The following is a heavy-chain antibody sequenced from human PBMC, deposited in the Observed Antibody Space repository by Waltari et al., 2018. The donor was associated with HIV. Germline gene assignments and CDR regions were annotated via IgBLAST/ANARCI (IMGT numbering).Heavy chain of an antibody. V-gene: IGHV3-33*01. D-gene: IGHD3-10*01. CDR2: IWYDGSKK. J-gene: IGHJ4*02. CDR3: AREGHYYGSGRFGGDY. CDR1: GFTFSTYG. Sequence: QVQLVESGGGVVQPGRSLRLSCAASGFTFSTYGMPWVRQAPGKGLEWVAGIWYDGSKKYYAYSVKGRLTISRDNSKNTVYLQINRLRAEDTAVYYCAREGHYYGSGRFGGDYWGQGTLVTVSS.